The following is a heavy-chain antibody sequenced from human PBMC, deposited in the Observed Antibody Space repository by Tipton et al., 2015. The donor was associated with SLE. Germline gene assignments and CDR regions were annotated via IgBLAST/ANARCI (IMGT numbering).Heavy chain of an antibody. CDR2: IKEDGSEK. J-gene: IGHJ4*01. Sequence: GSLRLSCAASGLTFSKHWMTWVRQASGKGLEWAANIKEDGSEKFYADSVRGRFTISRDNAKSSLYLEMKSLRAEDTATYYCANAGSTWGFDYWGHETLVSVSS. V-gene: IGHV3-7*01. D-gene: IGHD3-16*01. CDR1: GLTFSKHW. CDR3: ANAGSTWGFDY.